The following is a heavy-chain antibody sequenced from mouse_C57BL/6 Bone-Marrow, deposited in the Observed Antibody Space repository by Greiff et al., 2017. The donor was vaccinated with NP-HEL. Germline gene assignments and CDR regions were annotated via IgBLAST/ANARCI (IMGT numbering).Heavy chain of an antibody. CDR2: IDPSDSYT. Sequence: VKLQQPGAELVMPGASVKLSCKASGYTFTSYWMHWVKQRPGQGLEWIGEIDPSDSYTNYNQKFKGKSTLTVDKSSSTAYMQLSSLTSEDSAVYYCAIITLDYWGQGTSVTVSS. D-gene: IGHD1-2*01. V-gene: IGHV1-69*01. CDR1: GYTFTSYW. J-gene: IGHJ4*01. CDR3: AIITLDY.